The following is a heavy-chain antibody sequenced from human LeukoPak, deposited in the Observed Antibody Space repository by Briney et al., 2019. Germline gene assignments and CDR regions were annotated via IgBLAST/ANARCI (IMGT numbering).Heavy chain of an antibody. CDR2: INPSGGST. D-gene: IGHD3-3*01. CDR3: ARGLEYYDFWSGSGGY. Sequence: ASVKVSCKASGYTFTSYYMHWVRQAPGQGLEWMGIINPSGGSTSYAQKFQGRVTMTGDTSTSTVYMELSSLRSEDTAVYYCARGLEYYDFWSGSGGYWGQGTLVTVSS. V-gene: IGHV1-46*01. J-gene: IGHJ4*02. CDR1: GYTFTSYY.